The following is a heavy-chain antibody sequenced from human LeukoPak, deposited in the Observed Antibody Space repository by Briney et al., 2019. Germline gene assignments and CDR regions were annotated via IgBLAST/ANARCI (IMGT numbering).Heavy chain of an antibody. D-gene: IGHD5-24*01. CDR1: GGTFSSYA. CDR2: ISGSGGST. CDR3: TTEVEIAAVTHDY. V-gene: IGHV3-23*01. J-gene: IGHJ4*02. Sequence: SCKASGGTFSSYAMSWVRQAPGKGLEWVSAISGSGGSTYYADSVKGRFTISRDNSKNTLYLQMNSLRAEDTAVYYCTTEVEIAAVTHDYWGQGTLVTVSS.